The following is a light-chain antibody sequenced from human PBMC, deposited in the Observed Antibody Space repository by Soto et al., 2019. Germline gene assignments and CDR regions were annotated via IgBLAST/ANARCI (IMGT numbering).Light chain of an antibody. Sequence: DIVLTQSPATLSLFPGERATLSCRASQSLSSYLAWYQQKPGQAPRLPIYDASNRATGIPARFSGSGSGTDFTLTISSLEPEDFAVYYCQQRSNWPPEWTFGQGTKVDIK. CDR1: QSLSSY. V-gene: IGKV3-11*01. J-gene: IGKJ1*01. CDR3: QQRSNWPPEWT. CDR2: DAS.